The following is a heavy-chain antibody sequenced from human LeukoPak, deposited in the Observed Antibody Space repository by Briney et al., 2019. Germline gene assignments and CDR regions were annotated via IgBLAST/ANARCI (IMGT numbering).Heavy chain of an antibody. J-gene: IGHJ3*02. D-gene: IGHD6-6*01. CDR1: GFTFSSYS. CDR2: ISSSSSTI. CDR3: ARDRGSIAAPVAFDI. Sequence: PGGSLRPSCAASGFTFSSYSMNWVRQAPGKGLEWVSYISSSSSTIYYADSVKGRFTISRDNAKNSLYLQMNSPRAEDTAVYYCARDRGSIAAPVAFDIWGQGTMVTVSS. V-gene: IGHV3-48*04.